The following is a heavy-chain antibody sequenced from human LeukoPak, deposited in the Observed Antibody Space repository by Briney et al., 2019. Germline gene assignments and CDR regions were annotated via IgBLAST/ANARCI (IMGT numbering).Heavy chain of an antibody. V-gene: IGHV1-2*04. CDR3: ARDRDDDGSESLDY. D-gene: IGHD3-10*01. CDR2: IYPKSGGT. Sequence: RDSVKVSCMDSGYSFTGYYMQCVRPAPGQGLEWMGWIYPKSGGTNYAQKFQGWVTMTRDTSISTAYMELSRLRSDDTAVYYCARDRDDDGSESLDYWGQGTLVTVSS. J-gene: IGHJ4*02. CDR1: GYSFTGYY.